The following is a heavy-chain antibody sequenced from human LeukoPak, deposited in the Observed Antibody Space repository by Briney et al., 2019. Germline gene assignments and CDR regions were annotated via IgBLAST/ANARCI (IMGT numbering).Heavy chain of an antibody. CDR1: GYTFTCYY. Sequence: ASVKVSCKASGYTFTCYYMHWVRQAPGQGLEWMGWINPNSGGTNYAQKFQGRVTMTRDTSISTAYMELSRLRSDGTAVYYCARYSGSYYRFDHWGQGTLVTVSS. CDR3: ARYSGSYYRFDH. D-gene: IGHD1-26*01. CDR2: INPNSGGT. J-gene: IGHJ4*02. V-gene: IGHV1-2*02.